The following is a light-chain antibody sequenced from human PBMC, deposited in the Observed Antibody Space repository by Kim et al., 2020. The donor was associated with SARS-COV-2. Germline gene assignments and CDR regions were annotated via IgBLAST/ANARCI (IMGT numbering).Light chain of an antibody. Sequence: LGQTVRSTCQGDSLRSYYASWYQQKPGQAPVLVIYGKNNRPSGIPDRFSGSSSGNTASLTITGAQAEDEADYYCNSRDSSGNVWVFGGGTKLTVL. CDR3: NSRDSSGNVWV. J-gene: IGLJ3*02. CDR2: GKN. CDR1: SLRSYY. V-gene: IGLV3-19*01.